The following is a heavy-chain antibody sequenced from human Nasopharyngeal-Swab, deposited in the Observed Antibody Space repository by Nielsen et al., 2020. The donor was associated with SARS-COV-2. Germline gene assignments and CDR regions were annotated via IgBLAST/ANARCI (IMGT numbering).Heavy chain of an antibody. Sequence: GESLKISCAASGFTFSSYAMHWVRQAPGKGLEWVAVISYDGSNKYYADSVKGRFTISRDNSKNTLYLQMNSLRAEDTAVYYCARDQVPHVLLYFGHMDVWGQGTTVTVSS. CDR2: ISYDGSNK. CDR3: ARDQVPHVLLYFGHMDV. D-gene: IGHD3-9*01. CDR1: GFTFSSYA. J-gene: IGHJ6*02. V-gene: IGHV3-30*04.